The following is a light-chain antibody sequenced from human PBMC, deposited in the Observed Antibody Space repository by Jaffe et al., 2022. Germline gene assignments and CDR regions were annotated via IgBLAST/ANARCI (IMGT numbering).Light chain of an antibody. CDR2: GAS. CDR3: QQYGSSPPWT. V-gene: IGKV3-20*01. J-gene: IGKJ1*01. CDR1: QSVSSSF. Sequence: EIVLTQSPGTLSLSPGERATLSCRASQSVSSSFLAWYQQKHGQAPRLLIYGASSRATGIPDRFSGSGAGTEFTLTISRLESEDFAVYYCQQYGSSPPWTFGPGTKVEIK.